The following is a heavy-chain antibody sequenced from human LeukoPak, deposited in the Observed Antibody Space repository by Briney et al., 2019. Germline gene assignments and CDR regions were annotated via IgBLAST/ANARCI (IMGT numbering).Heavy chain of an antibody. CDR3: TRDPVVVTAIPFAPPPFDY. D-gene: IGHD2-21*02. Sequence: GGSLRLSCTASGFTFGDYAMSWFRQAPGKGLEWVGFIRSKACGGTTEYAASVKGRFTISRDDSKSIAYLQMNSLKTEDTAVYYCTRDPVVVTAIPFAPPPFDYWGQGTLVTVSS. CDR1: GFTFGDYA. V-gene: IGHV3-49*03. CDR2: IRSKACGGTT. J-gene: IGHJ4*02.